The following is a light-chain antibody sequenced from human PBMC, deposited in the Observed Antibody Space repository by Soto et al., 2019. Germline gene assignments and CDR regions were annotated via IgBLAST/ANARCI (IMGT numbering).Light chain of an antibody. J-gene: IGKJ1*01. Sequence: SVCPQCPVTLSFSPVACPTLSCRASQSVSSSYLAWYQQKTGQAARILIYGASSRATGMPERLCGSGSGTDFTLTIIRLEPEDYSVYYCQQYGSTYWKMFGQGTKVDIK. CDR3: QQYGSTYWKM. CDR2: GAS. V-gene: IGKV3-20*01. CDR1: QSVSSSY.